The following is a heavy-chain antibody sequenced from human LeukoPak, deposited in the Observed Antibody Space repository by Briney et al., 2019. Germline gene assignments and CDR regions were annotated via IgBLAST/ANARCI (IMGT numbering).Heavy chain of an antibody. D-gene: IGHD6-19*01. CDR1: GYTFSSND. Sequence: ASVKVSCKASGYTFSSNDINWVRQATGQGLEWMGWMNPNSGNTGYAQKFLGRVTMTRNTSISTAYMELNSLRSEDTAVYYCARGKESGIEVAGRWGQGTLVTVSS. J-gene: IGHJ4*02. CDR2: MNPNSGNT. CDR3: ARGKESGIEVAGR. V-gene: IGHV1-8*01.